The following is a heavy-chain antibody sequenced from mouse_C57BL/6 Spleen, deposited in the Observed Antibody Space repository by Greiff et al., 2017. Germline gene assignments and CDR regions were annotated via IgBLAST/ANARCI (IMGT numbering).Heavy chain of an antibody. CDR3: AREGDYGYFDY. Sequence: QFQLQQPGTALVKPGASVTLSCKASGYTFTSYWMHWVKQRPGQGLEWIGNINPSHGGTNYNEKFKSKATLPVDKSSSTAYMQRSSLTSEDSAVYYCAREGDYGYFDYGGQGTTLTVSS. D-gene: IGHD1-1*01. V-gene: IGHV1-53*01. CDR2: INPSHGGT. CDR1: GYTFTSYW. J-gene: IGHJ2*01.